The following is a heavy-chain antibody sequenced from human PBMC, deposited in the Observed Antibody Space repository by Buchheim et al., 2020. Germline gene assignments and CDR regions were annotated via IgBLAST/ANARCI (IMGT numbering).Heavy chain of an antibody. CDR2: MNPNSGNT. CDR1: GYTFTSYD. V-gene: IGHV1-8*01. J-gene: IGHJ6*02. D-gene: IGHD2-8*02. CDR3: ARVPYCTGGGCYIGFRSYYYYGMDV. Sequence: QVQLVQSGAEVKKPGASVKVSCKASGYTFTSYDINWVRQATGQGLEWMGWMNPNSGNTGYAQKFQGRVTMTRNTSISTAYMGLSSMRSEDTDVYYWARVPYCTGGGCYIGFRSYYYYGMDVWGQGTT.